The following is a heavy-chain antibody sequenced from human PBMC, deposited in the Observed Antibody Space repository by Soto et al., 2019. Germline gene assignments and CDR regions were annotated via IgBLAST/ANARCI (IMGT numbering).Heavy chain of an antibody. V-gene: IGHV3-48*01. D-gene: IGHD4-17*01. CDR1: GFSFSDSK. CDR3: AGDCWLTATYS. J-gene: IGHJ5*01. CDR2: ITASSSEV. Sequence: EVQLVYSGGGLIQPGGSLRLTCAASGFSFSDSKMNWVRQVPGKGLQWLSFITASSSEVRYAESVEDRFTVSRDNAKKSLYLQMNCLSAELTAVYYSAGDCWLTATYSRGQGKLVTVSS.